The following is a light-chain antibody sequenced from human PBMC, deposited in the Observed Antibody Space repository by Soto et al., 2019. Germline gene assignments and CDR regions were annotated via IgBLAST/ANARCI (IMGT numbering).Light chain of an antibody. CDR3: AAWDDSLRGWV. CDR1: SSNIGSNY. V-gene: IGLV1-47*01. J-gene: IGLJ3*02. Sequence: QSVLTQPPSASGTPGQRVTISCSGSSSNIGSNYVYWYQQLPGTAPKLLIYRNDQRPSGVPDRFSGSKSGTSGSLAISGLRSEDEADYYCAAWDDSLRGWVFGGGTKLTVL. CDR2: RND.